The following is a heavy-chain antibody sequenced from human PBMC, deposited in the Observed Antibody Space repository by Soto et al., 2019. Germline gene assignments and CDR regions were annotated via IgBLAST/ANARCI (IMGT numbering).Heavy chain of an antibody. V-gene: IGHV1-8*01. Sequence: QVQLVQSGAEVKKPGASVKVSCKASGYTFTSYDINWVRQATGQGLEWMGWMNPNSGNTGYAQKFQGRVTMTRNTSISTAYMELSSLRSEDTAVYYCARGVSVPAAYYYYMDVWGKGTTVTVSS. J-gene: IGHJ6*03. CDR3: ARGVSVPAAYYYYMDV. CDR1: GYTFTSYD. CDR2: MNPNSGNT. D-gene: IGHD2-2*01.